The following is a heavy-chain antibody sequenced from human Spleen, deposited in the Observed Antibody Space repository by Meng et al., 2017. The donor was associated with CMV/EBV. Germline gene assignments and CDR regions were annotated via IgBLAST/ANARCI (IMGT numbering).Heavy chain of an antibody. CDR2: ISSSGSTI. J-gene: IGHJ5*02. D-gene: IGHD6-19*01. CDR1: GFTFSDYY. Sequence: GGPLRLSCAASGFTFSDYYMSWIRQAPGKGLEWVSYISSSGSTIYYADSVKGRFTISRDNANNSLYLQMNSLRAEDTAVYYCARVYSSGWYNWFDPWGQGTLVTVSS. CDR3: ARVYSSGWYNWFDP. V-gene: IGHV3-11*04.